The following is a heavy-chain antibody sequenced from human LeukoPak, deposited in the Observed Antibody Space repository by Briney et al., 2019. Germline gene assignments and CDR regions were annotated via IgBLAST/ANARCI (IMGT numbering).Heavy chain of an antibody. CDR3: ARHGVYSSSWSFFDY. CDR2: INHSGST. D-gene: IGHD6-13*01. CDR1: GGSFSGYY. Sequence: PSETLSLTCAVYGGSFSGYYWSWIRQPPGKGLEWIGEINHSGSTNYNPSLKSRVTISVDTSKNQFSLKLSSVAAADTAVYYCARHGVYSSSWSFFDYWGQGTLVTVSS. V-gene: IGHV4-34*01. J-gene: IGHJ4*02.